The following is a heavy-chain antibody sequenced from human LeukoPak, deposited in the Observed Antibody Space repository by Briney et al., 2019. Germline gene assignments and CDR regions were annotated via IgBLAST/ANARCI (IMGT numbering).Heavy chain of an antibody. D-gene: IGHD2-2*01. CDR2: IYYSGST. J-gene: IGHJ4*02. CDR3: ARSHCSSTSCYFFDY. CDR1: GGSISSGDYY. Sequence: SQTLSLTCTVSGGSISSGDYYWSWVRQPPGKDLEWIGYIYYSGSTYYNPSLNSRVTISVDTSKNQFSLKLSSVTAADTAVYYCARSHCSSTSCYFFDYWGQGTLVTVSS. V-gene: IGHV4-30-4*08.